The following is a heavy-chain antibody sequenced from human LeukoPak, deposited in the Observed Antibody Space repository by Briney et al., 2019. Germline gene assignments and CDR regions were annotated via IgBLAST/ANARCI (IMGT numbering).Heavy chain of an antibody. D-gene: IGHD6-19*01. CDR1: GFTFSSYG. CDR3: AKELGNPYSSGWDD. J-gene: IGHJ4*02. CDR2: IWYDGSNK. Sequence: GGSLRLSCAASGFTFSSYGMHWVRQAPGKGLEWVAVIWYDGSNKYYADSVKGRFIISRDNSKNTLYLQMNSLRAEDTAVYYCAKELGNPYSSGWDDWGQGTLVTVSS. V-gene: IGHV3-33*06.